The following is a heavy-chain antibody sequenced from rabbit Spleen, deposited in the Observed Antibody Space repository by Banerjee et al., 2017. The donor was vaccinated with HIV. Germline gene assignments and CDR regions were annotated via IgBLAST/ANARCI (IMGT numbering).Heavy chain of an antibody. D-gene: IGHD6-1*01. J-gene: IGHJ6*01. CDR2: IDPVFGIT. CDR3: AREKSGNYGYDL. Sequence: QEQVVESGGGLVQPGGSLKLSCKASGFDFSRYGVSWVRQVPGKGLEWIGYIDPVFGITYYASWAKVRFTISKTSSTTVTLQMTSLTAADTATYFCAREKSGNYGYDLWGPGTLVTVS. V-gene: IGHV1S39*01. CDR1: GFDFSRYG.